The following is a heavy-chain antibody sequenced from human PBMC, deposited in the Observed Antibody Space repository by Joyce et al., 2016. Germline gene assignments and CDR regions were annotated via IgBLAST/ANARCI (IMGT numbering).Heavy chain of an antibody. CDR2: IKDDGMST. J-gene: IGHJ4*02. CDR1: GSTFNNLW. Sequence: EVQLVESGGGLVQPGGSLRLSCVVSGSTFNNLWIHWVRQAPGKVLVWGSGIKDDGMSTFYADSVKGRFTISRDDAKNTVYLQMNSLRAEDTALYYCAGVFDYWGQGTLVTVSS. V-gene: IGHV3-74*01. CDR3: AGVFDY.